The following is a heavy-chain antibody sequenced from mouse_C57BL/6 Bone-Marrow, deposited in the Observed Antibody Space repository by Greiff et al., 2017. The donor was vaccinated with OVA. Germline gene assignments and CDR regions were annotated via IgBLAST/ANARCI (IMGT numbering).Heavy chain of an antibody. CDR1: AYTFTSYW. CDR2: IYPGCGST. CDR3: ARPGPIYYFDY. J-gene: IGHJ2*01. Sequence: QVQLQQPGAELVKPGASVKLSCKASAYTFTSYWITWVKQRPGQGLEWIGDIYPGCGSTNYHEKFKSKATLPVDTSSSTDYMQLNSLTSEDSAVYYIARPGPIYYFDYWGQGTTLTVSS. D-gene: IGHD4-1*01. V-gene: IGHV1-55*01.